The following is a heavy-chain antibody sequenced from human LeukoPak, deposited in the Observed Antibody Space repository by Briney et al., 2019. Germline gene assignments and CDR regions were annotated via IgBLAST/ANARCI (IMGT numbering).Heavy chain of an antibody. V-gene: IGHV3-21*01. CDR1: EFTFSTFA. CDR2: IFPSGGEI. Sequence: GGSLRLSCEASEFTFSTFAMIWVRQPPGKGLEWVSSIFPSGGEIHYADSVRGRFTISRDNAKNSLYLQMNSLRAEDTAVYYCARLHSSGTFDYWGQGTLVTVSS. CDR3: ARLHSSGTFDY. D-gene: IGHD6-19*01. J-gene: IGHJ4*02.